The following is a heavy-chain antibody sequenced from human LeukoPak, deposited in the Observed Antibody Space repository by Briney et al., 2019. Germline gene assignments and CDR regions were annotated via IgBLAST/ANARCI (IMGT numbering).Heavy chain of an antibody. Sequence: GGSLRLYCAASGFTFNDSYMTWIRPAPGKGLEGVSYISNSGSSIHYAGSVKGRFTTSRDNAKSSLYLHMTSLRAEDTAVYYCGRAHWGLDYWGQGALVTVSS. CDR1: GFTFNDSY. D-gene: IGHD7-27*01. CDR3: GRAHWGLDY. CDR2: ISNSGSSI. V-gene: IGHV3-11*04. J-gene: IGHJ4*02.